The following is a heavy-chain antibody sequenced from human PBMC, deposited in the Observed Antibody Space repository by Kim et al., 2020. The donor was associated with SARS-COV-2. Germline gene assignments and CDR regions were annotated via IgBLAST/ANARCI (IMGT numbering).Heavy chain of an antibody. CDR2: IILNGIEL. Sequence: GGSLRLSCAASGFTFSNYWMHWVRQAPGRGLDWITRIILNGIELTKAASVRARITTTANNTKNTHKLQRTVLKAEITSWNYRGKSNHKANYLGSGTLAT. CDR1: GFTFSNYW. CDR3: GKSNHKANY. D-gene: IGHD4-4*01. J-gene: IGHJ4*01. V-gene: IGHV3-74*01.